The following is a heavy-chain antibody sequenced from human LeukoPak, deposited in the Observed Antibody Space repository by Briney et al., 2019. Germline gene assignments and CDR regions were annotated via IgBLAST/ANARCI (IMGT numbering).Heavy chain of an antibody. Sequence: ASVKVSCKASGYTFAAFYIHWVRQAPGQGLEWVGLVNPSSGGTHYAQSFQGRVTMTRDTSISTAYMELSRLRSDDTAVYYCARDMRGSYDSWGQGTLVTVSS. CDR2: VNPSSGGT. V-gene: IGHV1-2*02. CDR1: GYTFAAFY. J-gene: IGHJ4*02. D-gene: IGHD1-26*01. CDR3: ARDMRGSYDS.